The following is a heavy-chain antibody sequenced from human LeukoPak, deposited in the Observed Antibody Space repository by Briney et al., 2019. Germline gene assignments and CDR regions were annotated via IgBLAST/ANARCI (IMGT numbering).Heavy chain of an antibody. Sequence: PSETLSLTCTVSGGFINTNSYYWGWIRQPPGKGLEWIGSIYYSGSTYYNPSLKSRVTISVDLSKNQFSLNLSSVTAADTAMYFCARVATMMSGELDYWGQGTLVTVSS. D-gene: IGHD3-10*02. CDR1: GGFINTNSYY. J-gene: IGHJ4*02. CDR3: ARVATMMSGELDY. CDR2: IYYSGST. V-gene: IGHV4-39*07.